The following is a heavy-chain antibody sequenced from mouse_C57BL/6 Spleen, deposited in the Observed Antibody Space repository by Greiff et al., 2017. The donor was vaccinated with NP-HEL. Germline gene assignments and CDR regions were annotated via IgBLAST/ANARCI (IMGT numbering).Heavy chain of an antibody. CDR3: ARRSYYYGSSSYYYAMDY. V-gene: IGHV1-50*01. Sequence: VQLQQPGAELVKPGASVKLSCKASGYTFTSYWMQWVKQRPGQGLEWIGEIDPSDSYTNYNQKFKGKATLTVDTSSSTAYMQLSSLTSEDSAVYYCARRSYYYGSSSYYYAMDYWGQGTSVTVSS. D-gene: IGHD1-1*01. J-gene: IGHJ4*01. CDR2: IDPSDSYT. CDR1: GYTFTSYW.